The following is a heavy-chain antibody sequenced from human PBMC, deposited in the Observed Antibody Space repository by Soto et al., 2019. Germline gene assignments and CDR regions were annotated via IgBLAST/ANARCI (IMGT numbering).Heavy chain of an antibody. CDR1: GGSVSSGGYY. CDR3: ARDQSGPHWFDP. CDR2: IYYSGST. J-gene: IGHJ5*02. Sequence: LSLTCSVSGGSVSSGGYYWNWIRQHPGKGLEWIGYIYYSGSTYYNPSLKSRVTISVDTSKNQFSLKLSSVTAADTAVYYCARDQSGPHWFDPWGRGTLVTVSS. V-gene: IGHV4-31*03. D-gene: IGHD6-25*01.